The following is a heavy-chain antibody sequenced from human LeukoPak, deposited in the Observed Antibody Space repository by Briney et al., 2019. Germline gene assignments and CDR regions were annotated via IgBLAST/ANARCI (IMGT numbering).Heavy chain of an antibody. J-gene: IGHJ3*02. CDR1: GFTFSSYG. CDR2: IWYDGSNK. Sequence: GGSLRLSCAASGFTFSSYGMHWVRQAPGKGLEWVAVIWYDGSNKYYADSVKGRFTISRDNSKNTLYLQMNSLRAEDTAVYYCARDNGGYYQYDAFDIWGQGRMVTVS. D-gene: IGHD3-22*01. V-gene: IGHV3-33*01. CDR3: ARDNGGYYQYDAFDI.